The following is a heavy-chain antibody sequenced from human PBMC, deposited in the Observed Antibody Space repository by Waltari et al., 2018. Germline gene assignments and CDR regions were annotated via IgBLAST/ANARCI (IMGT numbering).Heavy chain of an antibody. Sequence: QLQLQESGPGLVKPSETLSLTCTVSGGSIRSSSYYWGWIRQPPGKGLEWIGSIYYSGSTYYNPSLKSRVTISLDTSKNQFSLKLSSVTAADTAVYYCARHQVGATLDAFDIWGQGTMVTVSS. CDR1: GGSIRSSSYY. CDR2: IYYSGST. V-gene: IGHV4-39*01. CDR3: ARHQVGATLDAFDI. D-gene: IGHD1-26*01. J-gene: IGHJ3*02.